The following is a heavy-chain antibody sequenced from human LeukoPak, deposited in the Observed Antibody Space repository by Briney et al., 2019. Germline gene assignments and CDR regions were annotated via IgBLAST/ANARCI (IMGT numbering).Heavy chain of an antibody. CDR3: AREWYYDSSGYSNAFEI. D-gene: IGHD3-22*01. CDR2: FYNSGST. CDR1: GGSISSHY. Sequence: SGTLSLTCTVSGGSISSHYWSWIRQPAGKGLEWIGRFYNSGSTNYNPSLTSRVAMSVDTSKNQFSLKLSSVTAADTAVYYCAREWYYDSSGYSNAFEIWGQGTMVTVSS. V-gene: IGHV4-4*07. J-gene: IGHJ3*02.